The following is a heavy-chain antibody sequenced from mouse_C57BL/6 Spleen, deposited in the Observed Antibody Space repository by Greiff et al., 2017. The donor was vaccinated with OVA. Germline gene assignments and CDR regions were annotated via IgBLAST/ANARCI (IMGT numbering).Heavy chain of an antibody. CDR3: ARHESGTGGWYFDV. J-gene: IGHJ1*03. CDR2: ISNLAYSI. D-gene: IGHD4-1*01. Sequence: EVKLVESGGGLVQPGGSLKLSCAASGFTFSDYGMAWVRQAPRKGPEWVAFISNLAYSIYYADTVTGRFTISRENAKNPLYLGMRSLRSEDTAMYYCARHESGTGGWYFDVWGTGTTVTVSS. V-gene: IGHV5-15*04. CDR1: GFTFSDYG.